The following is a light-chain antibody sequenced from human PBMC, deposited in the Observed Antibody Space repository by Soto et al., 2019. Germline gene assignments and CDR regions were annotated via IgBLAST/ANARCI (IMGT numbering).Light chain of an antibody. Sequence: EIVLTQSPGTLSLSPGERATLSCRASQSVSNNYLAWFQKKPGQAPRLLMYGASSRAPAIPDRFSGSGSGTDFTLIISRLEPVDVAVYYCQQYGDSPLTFGQGTKLEI. CDR3: QQYGDSPLT. V-gene: IGKV3-20*01. J-gene: IGKJ2*01. CDR2: GAS. CDR1: QSVSNNY.